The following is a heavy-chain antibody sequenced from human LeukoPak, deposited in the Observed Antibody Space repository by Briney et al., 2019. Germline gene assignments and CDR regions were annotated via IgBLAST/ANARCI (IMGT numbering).Heavy chain of an antibody. CDR1: GLTFSIYS. D-gene: IGHD2-8*02. CDR2: ISSISSTI. J-gene: IGHJ3*02. Sequence: GGSLRLPCAASGLTFSIYSMKWDRQAPGKGLERVSYISSISSTIDYADCVKGRFTISRDNAKDTLYLQMNSLRDGDTSVHHCARSCCLGLTVDIWGQGTMVTVSS. CDR3: ARSCCLGLTVDI. V-gene: IGHV3-48*02.